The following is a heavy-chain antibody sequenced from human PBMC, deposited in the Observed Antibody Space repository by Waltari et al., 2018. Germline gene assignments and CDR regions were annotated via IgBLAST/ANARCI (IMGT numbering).Heavy chain of an antibody. Sequence: QVTLKESGPALVKPTQTITLTCTFSGFSLSTSGMRVSWIRQPPGKALEWLARIDWEKDKFYSTSLKTRLTISKDSCKNQVVLKMTNMDPADTATYYCERSTGTTARPDYWGQGTLVTVSS. J-gene: IGHJ4*02. V-gene: IGHV2-70*04. D-gene: IGHD6-6*01. CDR1: GFSLSTSGMR. CDR3: ERSTGTTARPDY. CDR2: IDWEKDK.